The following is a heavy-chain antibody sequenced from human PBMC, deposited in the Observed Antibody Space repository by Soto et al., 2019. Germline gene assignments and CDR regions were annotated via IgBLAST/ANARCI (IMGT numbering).Heavy chain of an antibody. V-gene: IGHV1-69*13. CDR1: GGTFSSYA. D-gene: IGHD5-18*01. J-gene: IGHJ4*02. CDR2: IIPIFGTA. Sequence: SVKVSCKASGGTFSSYAISWVRQAPGQGLEWMGGIIPIFGTANYAQKFQGRVTITADESTSTAYMELSSLRSEDTAVYYCARDRGYSYGSGYFDYWGQGTLVTVSS. CDR3: ARDRGYSYGSGYFDY.